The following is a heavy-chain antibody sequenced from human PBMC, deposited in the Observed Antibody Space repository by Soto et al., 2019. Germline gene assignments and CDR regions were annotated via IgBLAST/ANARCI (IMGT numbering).Heavy chain of an antibody. Sequence: EVQLVESGGGLVKPGGSLRLSCAASGFTFSSYSMNWVRQAPGKGLEWVSSISSSSSYIYYADSVKGRFTISRDNAKNSLYLQMTSLRTEDTAVYYCARDLSDSGDYVPYSQHWGQGTLVTVSS. CDR1: GFTFSSYS. V-gene: IGHV3-21*01. CDR2: ISSSSSYI. CDR3: ARDLSDSGDYVPYSQH. J-gene: IGHJ1*01. D-gene: IGHD4-17*01.